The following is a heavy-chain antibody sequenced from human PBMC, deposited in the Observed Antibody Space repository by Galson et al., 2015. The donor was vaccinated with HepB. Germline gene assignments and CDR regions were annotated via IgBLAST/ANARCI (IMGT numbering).Heavy chain of an antibody. V-gene: IGHV1-2*02. D-gene: IGHD3-9*01. CDR1: GYTFTAYS. J-gene: IGHJ4*02. CDR3: ARTGYYLYYFDY. Sequence: SVKVSCKASGYTFTAYSIHWVRQAPGRGLEWMGWINPNSGDTNFAQKFQGRVTVTRDTSISTANMELSRLTSDDTAVYFCARTGYYLYYFDYWGQGTRVTVSS. CDR2: INPNSGDT.